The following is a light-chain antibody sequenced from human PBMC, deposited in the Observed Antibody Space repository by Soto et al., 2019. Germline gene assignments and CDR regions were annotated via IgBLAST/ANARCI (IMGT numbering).Light chain of an antibody. CDR1: TSDVGGYNF. V-gene: IGLV2-8*01. Sequence: QSALTQPPSASGSPGQSVTISCTGTTSDVGGYNFVSWYQQHPGKAPKLMIYDVSQRPAGVPDRCSGSKSGNRASLTGSGLQAEDEADYYCSSYAGANKVLFGGGTKLTVL. CDR2: DVS. J-gene: IGLJ2*01. CDR3: SSYAGANKVL.